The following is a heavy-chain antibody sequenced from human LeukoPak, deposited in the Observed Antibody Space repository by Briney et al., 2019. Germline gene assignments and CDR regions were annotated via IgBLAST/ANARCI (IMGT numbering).Heavy chain of an antibody. CDR2: INPNSGGT. V-gene: IGHV1-2*02. D-gene: IGHD4-11*01. Sequence: GASVKVSCKASGYTFTGYYMHWVRQAPGQGLEWMGWINPNSGGTNYAQKFQGRVTMTGDTSISTAYMELSRLRSDDTAVYYCARVSFRTVTTRAFDPWGQGTLVTVSS. J-gene: IGHJ5*02. CDR1: GYTFTGYY. CDR3: ARVSFRTVTTRAFDP.